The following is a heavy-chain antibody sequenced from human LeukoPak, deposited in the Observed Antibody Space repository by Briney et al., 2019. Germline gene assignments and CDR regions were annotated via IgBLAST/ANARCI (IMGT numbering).Heavy chain of an antibody. V-gene: IGHV3-30*18. CDR1: GFTFSSYG. CDR3: AKDSDYYGMDV. Sequence: PGRSLRLSCAASGFTFSSYGMHWVRQAPGKGPEWVAVISYDGSNKYYADSVKGRFTISRDNSKNTLYLQMNSLRAGDTAVYYCAKDSDYYGMDVWGKGTTVTVSS. CDR2: ISYDGSNK. J-gene: IGHJ6*04.